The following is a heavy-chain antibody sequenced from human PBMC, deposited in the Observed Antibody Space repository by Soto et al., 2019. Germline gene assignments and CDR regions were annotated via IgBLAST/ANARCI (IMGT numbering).Heavy chain of an antibody. CDR1: GYTFTSYG. Sequence: ASVKVSCKASGYTFTSYGISWVRQAPGQGLEWMGWISAYNGNTNYAQKLQGRVTMTTDTSTSTAYMELSSLRSEDTAVYYCARGGLTTVSGNWFDPWGQGTLVTVSS. D-gene: IGHD4-4*01. CDR3: ARGGLTTVSGNWFDP. J-gene: IGHJ5*02. V-gene: IGHV1-18*01. CDR2: ISAYNGNT.